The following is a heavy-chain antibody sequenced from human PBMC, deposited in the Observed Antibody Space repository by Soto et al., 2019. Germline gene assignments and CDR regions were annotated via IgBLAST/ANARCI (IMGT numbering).Heavy chain of an antibody. Sequence: PGGSLRLSCAASVFTFISYAMSWVRQAPGKGLEWVSAISGSGGSTYYADSVKGRFTISRDNSKNTLYLQMNSLRAEDTAVYYCAKDGAGRYYYDSSGFDYWGQGTLVTVSS. CDR3: AKDGAGRYYYDSSGFDY. D-gene: IGHD3-22*01. CDR2: ISGSGGST. J-gene: IGHJ4*02. CDR1: VFTFISYA. V-gene: IGHV3-23*01.